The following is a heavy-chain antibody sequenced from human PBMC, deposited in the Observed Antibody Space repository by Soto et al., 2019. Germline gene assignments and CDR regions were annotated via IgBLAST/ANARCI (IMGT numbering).Heavy chain of an antibody. V-gene: IGHV4-4*02. Sequence: QVQLQESGPGLVKPSGTLSLTCAVSGGSISSSNWWSWVRQPPGKGLEWIGEIYHSGSTNYNPSLKSRVTQTVDKSKNQFSLKLSSVTAADTAVYYCARVPYCYGSGYYGMDVWGQGTTVTVSS. CDR2: IYHSGST. D-gene: IGHD3-10*01. J-gene: IGHJ6*02. CDR1: GGSISSSNW. CDR3: ARVPYCYGSGYYGMDV.